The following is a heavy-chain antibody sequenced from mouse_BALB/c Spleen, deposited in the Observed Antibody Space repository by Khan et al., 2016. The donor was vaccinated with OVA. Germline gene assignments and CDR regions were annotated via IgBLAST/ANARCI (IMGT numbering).Heavy chain of an antibody. D-gene: IGHD1-1*01. V-gene: IGHV3-2*02. CDR1: GYSITSDYA. CDR2: ISYSGKT. Sequence: EVQLQESGPGLVKPSQSLSLTCTVTGYSITSDYAWNWIRQFPGNKLEWMGFISYSGKTKYNPSLTSRFSITRDTSKNQFFLKLNSVTTEDRATDYCARVYGGDFDYWGQGTSLTVSS. CDR3: ARVYGGDFDY. J-gene: IGHJ2*02.